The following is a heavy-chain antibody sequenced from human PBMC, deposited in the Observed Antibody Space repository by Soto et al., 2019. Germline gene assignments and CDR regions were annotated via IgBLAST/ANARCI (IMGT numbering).Heavy chain of an antibody. Sequence: QVQLGPAGAEVGKAGALVKVFCKGSWYTFTGFFLHWVRKAPRQGLEWMGWINPNSGDTKSAQNFQARVTMTRDTSIGTVYMEVTRLRSDDTAFYYCARDATRIAARPFDYWGQGSLVTVSS. J-gene: IGHJ4*02. CDR1: WYTFTGFF. CDR2: INPNSGDT. D-gene: IGHD6-6*01. CDR3: ARDATRIAARPFDY. V-gene: IGHV1-2*02.